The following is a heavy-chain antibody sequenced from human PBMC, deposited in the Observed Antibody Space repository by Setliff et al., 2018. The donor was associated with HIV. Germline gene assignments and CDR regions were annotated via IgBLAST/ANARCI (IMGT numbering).Heavy chain of an antibody. D-gene: IGHD3-3*01. Sequence: SETLSLTCAVYGGSFSDHYWSWIRQPPGKGLEWIGEINHSGSTNYNSSLKSRVTISVDTSKNQFSLKLSSVTAADTAVYYCASYDFWSDYFYMDVWGKGTTVTVSS. CDR3: ASYDFWSDYFYMDV. CDR2: INHSGST. CDR1: GGSFSDHY. J-gene: IGHJ6*03. V-gene: IGHV4-34*01.